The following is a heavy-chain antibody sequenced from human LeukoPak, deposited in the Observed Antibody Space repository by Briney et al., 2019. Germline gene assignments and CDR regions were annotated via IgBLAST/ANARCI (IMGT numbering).Heavy chain of an antibody. Sequence: SSETLSLTCAVYGGSISSYYWSWIRQPPGKGLEWIGYIYYSGSTNYNPSLKSRVTISVDTSKNQFSLKLSSVTAADTAVYYCARDSVVGSSYYYYYMDVWGKGTTVTVSS. D-gene: IGHD2-2*01. CDR2: IYYSGST. CDR1: GGSISSYY. V-gene: IGHV4-59*01. J-gene: IGHJ6*03. CDR3: ARDSVVGSSYYYYYMDV.